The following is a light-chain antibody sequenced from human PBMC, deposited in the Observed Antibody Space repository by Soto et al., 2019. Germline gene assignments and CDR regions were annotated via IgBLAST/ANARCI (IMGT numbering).Light chain of an antibody. J-gene: IGKJ4*01. Sequence: EIVMTQSPVALSVSPGESAALSCRASQSVGRNFAWYQQRPGQAPRVLIYGTSTRATGVPARFSGSGSGTDFTLTISSLQSEDFAVYYCQQYNNWLTFGGGTKVEIK. CDR3: QQYNNWLT. CDR2: GTS. V-gene: IGKV3-15*01. CDR1: QSVGRN.